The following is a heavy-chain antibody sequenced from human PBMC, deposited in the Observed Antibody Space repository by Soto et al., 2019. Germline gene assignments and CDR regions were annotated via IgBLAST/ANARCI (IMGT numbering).Heavy chain of an antibody. D-gene: IGHD3-22*01. V-gene: IGHV4-31*03. Sequence: PSETLSLTCTVSGGSISSGGYYWSWIRQHPGKGLEWIGYIYYSGSTYYNPSLKSRVTISVDTSKNQFSLKLSSVTAADTAVYYCARELRDYYDSSGYFFYWGQGTLVTVSS. CDR1: GGSISSGGYY. J-gene: IGHJ4*01. CDR3: ARELRDYYDSSGYFFY. CDR2: IYYSGST.